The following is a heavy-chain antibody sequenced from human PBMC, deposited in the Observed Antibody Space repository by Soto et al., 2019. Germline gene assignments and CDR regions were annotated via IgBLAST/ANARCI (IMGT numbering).Heavy chain of an antibody. CDR2: IYYSGST. V-gene: IGHV4-59*01. J-gene: IGHJ4*02. CDR3: ARVAAGGDYFDY. CDR1: DGYISSYY. Sequence: SVTLSAPCTVSDGYISSYYWSWIRQPPGKGLEWIGYIYYSGSTNYNPSLKSRVTISVDTSKNQFSLKLSSVTAADTAVYYCARVAAGGDYFDYWGQGTLVTVSS. D-gene: IGHD6-25*01.